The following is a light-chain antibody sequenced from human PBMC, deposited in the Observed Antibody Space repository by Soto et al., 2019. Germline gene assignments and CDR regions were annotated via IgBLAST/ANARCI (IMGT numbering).Light chain of an antibody. V-gene: IGLV2-8*01. CDR3: SSYAGSNVV. J-gene: IGLJ2*01. CDR2: EVS. CDR1: SSDVGTYNY. Sequence: QSVLTQPPSASGSPGQSVTISCTGTSSDVGTYNYVSWYQKHPGKAPKLMIYEVSKRPSGVPDRFSGSKSGNTASLTVSGPQTEDEADYYCSSYAGSNVVFGGGTKLTVL.